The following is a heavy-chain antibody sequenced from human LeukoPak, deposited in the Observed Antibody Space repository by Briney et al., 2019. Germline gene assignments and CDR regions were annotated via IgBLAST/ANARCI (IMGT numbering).Heavy chain of an antibody. Sequence: GGSLRLSCAASGFTFSDYYMSWIRQAPGKGLEWVSYISSSGSTIYYADSVKGRFTISRDNAKNSLYLQMNSLRAEDTAVYYRARDRGGTIFGVVIIDKSDYWGQGTLVTVSS. D-gene: IGHD3-3*01. CDR2: ISSSGSTI. CDR3: ARDRGGTIFGVVIIDKSDY. J-gene: IGHJ4*02. CDR1: GFTFSDYY. V-gene: IGHV3-11*01.